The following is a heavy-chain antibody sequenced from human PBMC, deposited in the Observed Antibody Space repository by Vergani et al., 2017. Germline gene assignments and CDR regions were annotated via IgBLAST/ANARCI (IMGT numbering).Heavy chain of an antibody. Sequence: QVQLQQWGAGLLKPSETLSLTCAVYGGSFSGYYWSWIRQPPGKGLDWVGEINHSGSTNYNPSLKSRVTISVDTSKNQFSLKLSSVTAADTAVYYCARGPRGRPSGSFDIWGQGTMVTVSS. CDR3: ARGPRGRPSGSFDI. CDR2: INHSGST. J-gene: IGHJ3*02. V-gene: IGHV4-34*01. CDR1: GGSFSGYY. D-gene: IGHD6-25*01.